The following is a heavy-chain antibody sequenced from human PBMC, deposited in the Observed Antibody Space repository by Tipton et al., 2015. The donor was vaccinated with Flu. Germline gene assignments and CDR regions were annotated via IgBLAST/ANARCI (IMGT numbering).Heavy chain of an antibody. D-gene: IGHD3-10*01. J-gene: IGHJ4*02. CDR1: GGSTRSSSDY. Sequence: TLSLTCTVSGGSTRSSSDYWGWLRQPPGKGLEWIEAIYSSGTVYYNPSLKSRVTISVDMAKNQFSQRLSSVTAADTAVYYCARTTYYYGSGSSDYWGQGTLVTVSS. CDR2: IYSSGTV. CDR3: ARTTYYYGSGSSDY. V-gene: IGHV4-39*01.